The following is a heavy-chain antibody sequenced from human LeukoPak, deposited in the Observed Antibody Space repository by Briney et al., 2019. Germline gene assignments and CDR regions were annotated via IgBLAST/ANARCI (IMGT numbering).Heavy chain of an antibody. CDR2: ISDSGGST. J-gene: IGHJ5*02. V-gene: IGHV3-64D*09. D-gene: IGHD3-10*01. CDR1: GFPFSSYA. CDR3: AYMVRGGGIDP. Sequence: PGGSLRLSCSASGFPFSSYAMHWVRQAPGKGLEYVSAISDSGGSTYYADSVKGRFTISRDNSKNTLYLQMSSLRAEDTAVYYCAYMVRGGGIDPWGQGTLVTVSS.